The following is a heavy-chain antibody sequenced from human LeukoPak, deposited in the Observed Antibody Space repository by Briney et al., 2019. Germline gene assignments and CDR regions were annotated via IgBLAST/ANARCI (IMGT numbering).Heavy chain of an antibody. CDR2: IKSKTEGETT. CDR1: GFTSSNAW. Sequence: GSLPLSSASSGFTSSNAWMSWVRQAPGKGREWVGRIKSKTEGETTDYAAPVKVRFPVSRDDSKNTLYLQMNSLKAEDTAVYYCTTDRFSSVEMATIRADAFDIWGQGTMVTVSS. D-gene: IGHD5-24*01. V-gene: IGHV3-15*01. J-gene: IGHJ3*02. CDR3: TTDRFSSVEMATIRADAFDI.